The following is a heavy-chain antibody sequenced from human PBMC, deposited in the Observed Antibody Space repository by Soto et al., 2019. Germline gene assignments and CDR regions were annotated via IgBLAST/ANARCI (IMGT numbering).Heavy chain of an antibody. CDR2: IYYSGTT. D-gene: IGHD2-15*01. CDR3: ARVTIADEAFDI. CDR1: CGSVSSASCF. V-gene: IGHV4-61*03. Sequence: QVPLQESGPGLVKPSETLSLTCTVSCGSVSSASCFWSWIRQPPRKGLEWIGYIYYSGTTNYNPPLKSRVIMSVDTSKNHFSLKLTSVTAADTAVYYCARVTIADEAFDIWGQGTMVTVSS. J-gene: IGHJ3*02.